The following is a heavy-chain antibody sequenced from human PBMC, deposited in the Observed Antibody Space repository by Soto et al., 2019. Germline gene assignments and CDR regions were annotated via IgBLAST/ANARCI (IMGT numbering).Heavy chain of an antibody. CDR1: GGSISSNY. CDR3: ARYRREAVAGYTLDN. CDR2: VYNSVST. D-gene: IGHD6-13*01. J-gene: IGHJ4*02. V-gene: IGHV4-59*01. Sequence: SETLSLTCTVSGGSISSNYWTWIRQPPGKGLEWIGYVYNSVSTNYNPSLKSRVTISEDTSKSQFSLKVNSMTAADTAVYYCARYRREAVAGYTLDNWGQGILVTLSS.